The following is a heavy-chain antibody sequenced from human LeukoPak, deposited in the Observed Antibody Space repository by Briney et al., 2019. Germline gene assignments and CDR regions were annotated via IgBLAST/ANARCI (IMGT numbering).Heavy chain of an antibody. Sequence: SETLSLTCTVSDGSFSSFSWSWIRQPAGKGLEWIGYIQLSGNTNYNPALKSRVSISLDTSKNQFSLHLSSVTAADTAVYYCARAGTTGTTFVFDWLDPWGQGTLVTVSS. J-gene: IGHJ5*02. CDR1: DGSFSSFS. V-gene: IGHV4-4*09. CDR2: IQLSGNT. CDR3: ARAGTTGTTFVFDWLDP. D-gene: IGHD1-7*01.